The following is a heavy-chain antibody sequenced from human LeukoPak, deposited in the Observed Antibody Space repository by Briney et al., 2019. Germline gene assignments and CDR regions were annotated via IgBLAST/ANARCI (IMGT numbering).Heavy chain of an antibody. CDR2: ISSSSSYI. J-gene: IGHJ3*02. Sequence: GGSLRLSCAASGFTFSSYSMNWVRQAPGKGLEWVSSISSSSSYIYYADSVKGRFTISRDNAKNSLCLQMNSLRAEDTAVYYCARGNGGHFDIWGQGTMVTVSS. V-gene: IGHV3-21*01. CDR3: ARGNGGHFDI. D-gene: IGHD2-8*01. CDR1: GFTFSSYS.